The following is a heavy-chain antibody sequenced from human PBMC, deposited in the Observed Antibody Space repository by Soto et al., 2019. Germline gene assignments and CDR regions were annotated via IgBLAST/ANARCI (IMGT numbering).Heavy chain of an antibody. V-gene: IGHV1-18*01. J-gene: IGHJ6*02. CDR1: GYTFTSYG. Sequence: GASVKVSCKASGYTFTSYGISWVRQAPGQGLEWMGWISAYNGNTNYAQKLQGRVTMTTDTSTSTAYMELRSLRSDDTAVYYCARDYIDRARRYYGMDVKGQGPTFTISS. CDR2: ISAYNGNT. CDR3: ARDYIDRARRYYGMDV. D-gene: IGHD5-12*01.